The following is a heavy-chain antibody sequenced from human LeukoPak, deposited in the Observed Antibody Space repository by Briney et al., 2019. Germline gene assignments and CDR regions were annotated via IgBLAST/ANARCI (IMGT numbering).Heavy chain of an antibody. D-gene: IGHD6-19*01. Sequence: KPSETLSLTCAVYGGSFSGYYWSWIRQPPGNGLEWIGEINHSGSTNYNPSLKSRVTISVDTSKNQFSLKLSSVTAADTAVYYCARGSPFGWYNAFDIWGQGTMVTVSS. V-gene: IGHV4-34*01. CDR2: INHSGST. J-gene: IGHJ3*02. CDR3: ARGSPFGWYNAFDI. CDR1: GGSFSGYY.